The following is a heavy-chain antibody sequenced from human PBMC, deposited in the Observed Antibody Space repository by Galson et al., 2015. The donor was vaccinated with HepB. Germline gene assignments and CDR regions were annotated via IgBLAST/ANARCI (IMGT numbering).Heavy chain of an antibody. CDR3: ARENSGYGGYYYGMDV. CDR2: ISYDGSNK. J-gene: IGHJ6*02. Sequence: PLRLSCATFGFAFSSYGMHWVRQAPGKGLDWVAFISYDGSNKFYADSVKGRFTISRDNAKNSLYLQMNSLRDEDTAVYYCARENSGYGGYYYGMDVWGQGTTVTVSS. V-gene: IGHV3-30*12. CDR1: GFAFSSYG. D-gene: IGHD5-12*01.